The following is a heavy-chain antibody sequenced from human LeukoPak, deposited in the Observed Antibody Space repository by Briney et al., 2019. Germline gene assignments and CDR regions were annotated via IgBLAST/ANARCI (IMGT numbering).Heavy chain of an antibody. CDR1: GFTFSSYA. CDR3: AKGNVRRIAVAGTPFDY. CDR2: ISGSGGTT. J-gene: IGHJ4*02. D-gene: IGHD6-19*01. V-gene: IGHV3-23*01. Sequence: PGGSLRLSCAASGFTFSSYAMSWVRQAPGKGLEWVSAISGSGGTTYYTDSVKGRFTISRDNSKNTLYLQMNGLIAGDTAVYYCAKGNVRRIAVAGTPFDYWGQGTLVTVSS.